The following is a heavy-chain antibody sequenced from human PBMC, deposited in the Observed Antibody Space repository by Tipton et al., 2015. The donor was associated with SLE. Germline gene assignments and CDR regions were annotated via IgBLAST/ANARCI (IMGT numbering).Heavy chain of an antibody. CDR2: MSWNGVGI. J-gene: IGHJ6*03. D-gene: IGHD6-19*01. CDR1: GFTLNDYA. CDR3: AKALAGTIYYYYMDV. Sequence: SLRLSCAASGFTLNDYAMHWVRQAPGKGLEWVSSMSWNGVGIGYADSVKGRFTISRDNAKNSLYLQMNSLRPEDTAVYYCAKALAGTIYYYYMDVWGKGTTVTVSS. V-gene: IGHV3-9*01.